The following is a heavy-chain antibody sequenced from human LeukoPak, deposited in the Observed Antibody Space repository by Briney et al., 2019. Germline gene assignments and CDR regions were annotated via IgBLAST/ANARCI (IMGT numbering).Heavy chain of an antibody. CDR3: ARGRGRTDYFDY. J-gene: IGHJ4*02. D-gene: IGHD2-15*01. V-gene: IGHV3-21*01. CDR1: GFPFSSYS. CDR2: ISSSSSYI. Sequence: TGGSLRLSCAASGFPFSSYSMNWGRQAPGKGLEWVSSISSSSSYIYYADSVKGRFTISRDNAKNSLYLQMNSLRAEDTAVYYCARGRGRTDYFDYWGQGTLVTVSS.